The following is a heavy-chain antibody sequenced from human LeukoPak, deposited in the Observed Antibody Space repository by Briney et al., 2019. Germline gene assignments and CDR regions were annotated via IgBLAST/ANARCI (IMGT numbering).Heavy chain of an antibody. J-gene: IGHJ4*02. CDR3: AKDQGYLGGNWYGFWDH. Sequence: GGSLRLSCVASELSLSLYAMAWVRQAPGKGLEWVSGIGVSGGTYYADSVRGRFTISRDNSQHTVDLQMNSLRAEDTAIYYCAKDQGYLGGNWYGFWDHWGPGTLVTVSS. CDR1: ELSLSLYA. D-gene: IGHD3-16*02. V-gene: IGHV3-23*01. CDR2: IGVSGGT.